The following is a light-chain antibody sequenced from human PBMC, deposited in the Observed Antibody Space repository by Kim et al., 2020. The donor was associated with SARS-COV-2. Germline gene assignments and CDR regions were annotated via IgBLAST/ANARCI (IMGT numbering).Light chain of an antibody. CDR2: TAS. J-gene: IGKJ5*01. CDR1: QGISSY. Sequence: SVGDRVTITFRASQGISSYLAWYQQKPGTAPKLLIYTASTLQSGVPSRFSGSGSGTEFTLTIDSLQPEDFATYHCQHLSGYPITFGQGTRLEIK. V-gene: IGKV1-9*01. CDR3: QHLSGYPIT.